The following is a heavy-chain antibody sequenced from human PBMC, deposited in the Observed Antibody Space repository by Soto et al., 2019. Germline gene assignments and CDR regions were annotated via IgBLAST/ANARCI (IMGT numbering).Heavy chain of an antibody. J-gene: IGHJ4*02. CDR3: ARDPAVVKDY. CDR2: ISSISSYI. V-gene: IGHV3-21*01. Sequence: GGSLRLSCAASGFTFSSYSMNWVRQAPGKGLEWVSSISSISSYIYYADSVKGRFTISRDNAKNSLYLQMNSLRAEDTAVCYCARDPAVVKDYWGQGTLVTVSS. CDR1: GFTFSSYS. D-gene: IGHD2-2*01.